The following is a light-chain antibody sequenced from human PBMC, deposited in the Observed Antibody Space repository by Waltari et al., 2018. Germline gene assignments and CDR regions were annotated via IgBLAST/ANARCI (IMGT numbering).Light chain of an antibody. CDR3: QQYYGIPYT. CDR1: QHILNRSNNKNY. Sequence: DIVMTQSPDSLAGSLGERATINCKSSQHILNRSNNKNYLGWYQHRPGQPPKLLIYWASTRESGVPDRFSGSGSGTDFTLTISSLQAEDVAVYYCQQYYGIPYTFGQGTKLEIK. V-gene: IGKV4-1*01. J-gene: IGKJ2*01. CDR2: WAS.